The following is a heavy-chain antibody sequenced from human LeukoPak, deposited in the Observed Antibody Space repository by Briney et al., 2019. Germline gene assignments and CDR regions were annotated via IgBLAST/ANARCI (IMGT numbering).Heavy chain of an antibody. CDR3: ARVQGGGFRTADF. V-gene: IGHV3-30*19. CDR2: ILEDGTIQ. D-gene: IGHD3-10*01. Sequence: GGSLRLSCAASGFTFSSYGMHWVRQAPGKGLDWVAVILEDGTIQHYADSVKGRFTISRDNSRNTVFLQMNSLRGEDTAIYYCARVQGGGFRTADFWGQGTVVTVSS. CDR1: GFTFSSYG. J-gene: IGHJ4*02.